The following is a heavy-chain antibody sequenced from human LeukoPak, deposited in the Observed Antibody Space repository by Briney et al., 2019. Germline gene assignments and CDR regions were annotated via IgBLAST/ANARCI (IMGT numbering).Heavy chain of an antibody. CDR1: GGSFSGYY. D-gene: IGHD2-8*01. V-gene: IGHV4-34*01. CDR2: INHSGST. CDR3: ARSQGYATRRSCYFDY. Sequence: PSETLSRTCAVYGGSFSGYYWSWIREPPGKGLEWIGEINHSGSTNYNPSLKSRVTISVDTSKNQFSLKLSSVTAADTAVYYCARSQGYATRRSCYFDYWGQGTLATVSS. J-gene: IGHJ4*02.